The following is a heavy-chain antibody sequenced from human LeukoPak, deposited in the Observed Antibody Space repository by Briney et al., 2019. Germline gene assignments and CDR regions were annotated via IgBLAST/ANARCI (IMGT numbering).Heavy chain of an antibody. CDR3: ASNGGNSGTFLQLDY. V-gene: IGHV3-66*02. J-gene: IGHJ4*02. D-gene: IGHD1-26*01. Sequence: GGSLSLSCAASGFTVSTTYMTWVRQAPGKGLEWVSVIYSGGNTYHTDSVKGRFTIFRDNSENTLYLQLNSLRAEDTAVYYCASNGGNSGTFLQLDYWGQGTLVTVSS. CDR1: GFTVSTTY. CDR2: IYSGGNT.